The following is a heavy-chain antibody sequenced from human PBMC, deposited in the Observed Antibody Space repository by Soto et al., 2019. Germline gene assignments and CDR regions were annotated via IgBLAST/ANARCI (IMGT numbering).Heavy chain of an antibody. CDR2: IIPIFGTP. Sequence: SVKVSCKASGGSLSSYAISWVRQAPGQGLEWMGGIIPIFGTPNNAQKFQGRVTITADESTSTAYMELSSLRSDDTAVYYCAKKAGRGSPLAHAFDTWGQGTMVTVSS. CDR1: GGSLSSYA. D-gene: IGHD1-26*01. CDR3: AKKAGRGSPLAHAFDT. J-gene: IGHJ3*02. V-gene: IGHV1-69*13.